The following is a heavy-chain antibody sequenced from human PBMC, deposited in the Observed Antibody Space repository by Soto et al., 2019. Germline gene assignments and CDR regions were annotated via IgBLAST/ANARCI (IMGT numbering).Heavy chain of an antibody. CDR2: INPNNGDT. V-gene: IGHV1-2*04. CDR3: ARGRGSHGVYYLDS. Sequence: GASVKVSCKASGYTFTGYYMHWVRQAPGQGLEWMGRINPNNGDTNYAQKFQGWVTMTRDTSITTAYMELSRLRSDNTAVYYCARGRGSHGVYYLDSWGQGTLVTVSS. CDR1: GYTFTGYY. J-gene: IGHJ4*02. D-gene: IGHD1-26*01.